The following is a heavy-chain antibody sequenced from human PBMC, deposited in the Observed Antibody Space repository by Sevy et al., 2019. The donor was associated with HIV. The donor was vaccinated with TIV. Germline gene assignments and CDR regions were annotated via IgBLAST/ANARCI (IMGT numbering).Heavy chain of an antibody. V-gene: IGHV3-30*04. CDR3: AREGGYTSAWSPGNH. D-gene: IGHD6-19*01. CDR1: GFTFNTHA. CDR2: ISYDGIIK. Sequence: GGSLRLSCAASGFTFNTHAMHWVRQAPGKGLEWVALISYDGIIKYYAESVKGGLTISRDNSKNTLSLQMNSLRVEDTAVYYGAREGGYTSAWSPGNHWGQGTLVTVSS. J-gene: IGHJ4*02.